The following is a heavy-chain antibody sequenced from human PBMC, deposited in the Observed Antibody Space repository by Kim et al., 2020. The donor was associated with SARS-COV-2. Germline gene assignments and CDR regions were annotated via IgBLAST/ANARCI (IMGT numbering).Heavy chain of an antibody. CDR2: IIPIFGTA. CDR3: ARWYGYSSTRFDY. Sequence: SVKVSCKASGGTFSSYAISWVRQAPGQGLEWMGGIIPIFGTANYAQKFQGRVTITADESTSTAYMELSSLRSEDTAVYYCARWYGYSSTRFDYWGQGTLVTVSS. CDR1: GGTFSSYA. J-gene: IGHJ4*02. V-gene: IGHV1-69*13. D-gene: IGHD6-13*01.